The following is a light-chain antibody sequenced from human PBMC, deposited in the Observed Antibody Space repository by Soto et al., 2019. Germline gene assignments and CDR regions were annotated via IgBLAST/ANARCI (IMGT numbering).Light chain of an antibody. CDR1: SSVVGGYNY. J-gene: IGLJ1*01. CDR2: HVS. V-gene: IGLV2-14*01. Sequence: QSVLTQPASVFGSPGQSITISCTGTSSVVGGYNYVSWYQQYPGKAPKLMIYHVSNRPSGVSDRFSGSKSGNSASLTISGLQAEDEADYYCSSYTTTSTYVFGTGTKATVL. CDR3: SSYTTTSTYV.